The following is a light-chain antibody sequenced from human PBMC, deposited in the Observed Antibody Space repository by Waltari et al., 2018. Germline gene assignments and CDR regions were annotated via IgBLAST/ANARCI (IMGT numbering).Light chain of an antibody. CDR2: SST. Sequence: QTVVTQEPSLTVSPGGTVTLTCASSTGPVASAHYPSWFQQMPGQAPRALIFSSTNKYSWTPARFSGSRLGGKAALTLSSVQPEDEADYYCLLHFGGDQLVFGGGTRLTVL. CDR3: LLHFGGDQLV. CDR1: TGPVASAHY. J-gene: IGLJ3*02. V-gene: IGLV7-43*01.